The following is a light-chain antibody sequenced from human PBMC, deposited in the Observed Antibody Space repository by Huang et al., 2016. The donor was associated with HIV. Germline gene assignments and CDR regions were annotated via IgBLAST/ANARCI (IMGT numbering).Light chain of an antibody. CDR1: QSVNSK. CDR3: QQYSKWPPNT. CDR2: GAS. V-gene: IGKV3-15*01. Sequence: EIVMTQSPATLSLSPGERATLSCRPSQSVNSKLAWYQQKPGQAPRLLIYGASTRATGVPGRFSGSGSGTEFTLTISSLQSEDFAVYYCQQYSKWPPNTFGQGTKLESK. J-gene: IGKJ2*01.